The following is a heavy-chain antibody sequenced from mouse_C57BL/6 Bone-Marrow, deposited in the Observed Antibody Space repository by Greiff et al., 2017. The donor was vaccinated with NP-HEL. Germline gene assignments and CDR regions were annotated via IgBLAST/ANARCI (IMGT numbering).Heavy chain of an antibody. CDR1: GYAFSSSW. Sequence: VKVVESGPELVKPGASVKISCKASGYAFSSSWMNWVKQRPGKGLEWIGRIYPGDGDTNYNGKFKGKATLTADKSSSTAYMQLSSLTSEDSAVYFCARKGLRTEYFDVWGTGTTVTVSS. CDR3: ARKGLRTEYFDV. CDR2: IYPGDGDT. V-gene: IGHV1-82*01. J-gene: IGHJ1*03. D-gene: IGHD3-1*01.